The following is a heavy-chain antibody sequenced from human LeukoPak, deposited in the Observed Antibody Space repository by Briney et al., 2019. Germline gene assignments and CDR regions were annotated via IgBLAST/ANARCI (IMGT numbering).Heavy chain of an antibody. Sequence: ASVKVSCKASGYTFTGYYMHWVRQAPGQGLEWMGWINPNSGGTNYAQKFQGRVTMTRDTSISTAYMELSRLRSDDTAVYYCARDRPRHGDLDGWYFDLWGRGTLVTVSS. J-gene: IGHJ2*01. CDR3: ARDRPRHGDLDGWYFDL. V-gene: IGHV1-2*02. CDR2: INPNSGGT. D-gene: IGHD4-17*01. CDR1: GYTFTGYY.